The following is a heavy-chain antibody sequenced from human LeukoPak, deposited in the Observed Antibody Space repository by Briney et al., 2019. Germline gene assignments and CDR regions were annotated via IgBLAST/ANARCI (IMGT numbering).Heavy chain of an antibody. CDR1: GFTFSSYS. V-gene: IGHV3-48*04. Sequence: GGSLRLSCAASGFTFSSYSMNWVRQAPGKGLEWVSYISSSSSTIYYADSVKGRFTISRDNAKNSLYLQMNSLRAEDTAVYYCARGVNLGYCSSTSCAMDVWGKGTTVTVSS. D-gene: IGHD2-2*01. J-gene: IGHJ6*04. CDR2: ISSSSSTI. CDR3: ARGVNLGYCSSTSCAMDV.